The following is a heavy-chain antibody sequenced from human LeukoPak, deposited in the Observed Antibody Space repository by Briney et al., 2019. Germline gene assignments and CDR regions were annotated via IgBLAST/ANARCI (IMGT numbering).Heavy chain of an antibody. V-gene: IGHV1-18*01. CDR1: GYTFTSYG. J-gene: IGHJ4*02. D-gene: IGHD5-24*01. CDR3: ARAPKMATTYFDY. Sequence: ASLKVSCKASGYTFTSYGISWGRQSPGQGLEWMGWISAYNGNTNYAHTLQGRVTMTTDTSTSTPYMELRSLRSDDTAVYYCARAPKMATTYFDYWGQGTLVTVSS. CDR2: ISAYNGNT.